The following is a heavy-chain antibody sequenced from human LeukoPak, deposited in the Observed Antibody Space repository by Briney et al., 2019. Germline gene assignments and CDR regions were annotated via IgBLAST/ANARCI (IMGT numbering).Heavy chain of an antibody. CDR1: GGAVNSYY. CDR3: ARDGYSGNDGL. Sequence: SETLSLTCTVSGGAVNSYYWSWIRQTPGKGLEWIGYISHSGNTDYAPSLKSRVTISVDTSKNQFSLKVSSVTAADTAVYYCARDGYSGNDGLWGQGTLVTVSS. J-gene: IGHJ4*02. CDR2: ISHSGNT. D-gene: IGHD5-12*01. V-gene: IGHV4-59*02.